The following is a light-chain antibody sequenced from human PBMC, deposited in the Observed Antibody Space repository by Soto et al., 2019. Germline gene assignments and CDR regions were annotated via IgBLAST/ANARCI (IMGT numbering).Light chain of an antibody. V-gene: IGLV2-11*01. Sequence: QSVLTQPRSVSGSPGQSVTVSCTGTSSDVGGHNHVSWYQQHPGKVPKLMISDVNKRPSGVPDRFSGSKSGNTASLTISGLQAEEEADYYCCSFAGRIFVFGTGTKLTVL. CDR3: CSFAGRIFV. J-gene: IGLJ1*01. CDR1: SSDVGGHNH. CDR2: DVN.